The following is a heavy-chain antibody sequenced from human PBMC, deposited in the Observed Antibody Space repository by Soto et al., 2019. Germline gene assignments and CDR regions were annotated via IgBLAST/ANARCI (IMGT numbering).Heavy chain of an antibody. CDR2: INHSGST. V-gene: IGHV4-34*01. CDR1: GGSFSGYY. D-gene: IGHD6-13*01. J-gene: IGHJ6*02. CDR3: ASLAWYSSSWYSPNYHYYGMDV. Sequence: QVQLQQWGAGLLKPSETLSLTCAVYGGSFSGYYWSWLRQPPGKGLEWSGEINHSGSTNYNPSLKSRVTISVDTSKNQFSLKLSSVTAADTAVYYCASLAWYSSSWYSPNYHYYGMDVWGQGTKVPVSS.